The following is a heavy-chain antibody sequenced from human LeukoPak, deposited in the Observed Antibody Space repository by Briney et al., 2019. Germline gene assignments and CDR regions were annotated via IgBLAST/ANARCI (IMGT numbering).Heavy chain of an antibody. CDR2: INPNSGGT. J-gene: IGHJ4*02. V-gene: IGHV1-2*02. D-gene: IGHD6-19*01. CDR3: ASIAVAGTGWEYYFDY. Sequence: GASVKVSCKTSGYMFSDYYMHWVRQAPGQGLEWMGWINPNSGGTNYAQKFQGRVTMTRDTSISTAYMELSRLRSDDTAVYYCASIAVAGTGWEYYFDYWGQGTLVTVSS. CDR1: GYMFSDYY.